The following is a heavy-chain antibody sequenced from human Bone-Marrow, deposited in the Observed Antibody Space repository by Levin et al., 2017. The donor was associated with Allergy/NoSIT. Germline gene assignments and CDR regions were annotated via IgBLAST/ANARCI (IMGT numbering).Heavy chain of an antibody. J-gene: IGHJ4*02. CDR1: GFTFSSYA. V-gene: IGHV3-23*01. Sequence: PGGSLRLSCAASGFTFSSYAMSWVRQAPGKGLEWVSALSGSGGSTYYADSVKGRFTISRDNSKNTLYLQMNSLRAEDTAVYYCARHDYGDYYFDYWGQGTLVTVSS. D-gene: IGHD4-17*01. CDR2: LSGSGGST. CDR3: ARHDYGDYYFDY.